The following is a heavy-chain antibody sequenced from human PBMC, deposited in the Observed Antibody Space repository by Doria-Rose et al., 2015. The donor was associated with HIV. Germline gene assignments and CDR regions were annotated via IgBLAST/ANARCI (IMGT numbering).Heavy chain of an antibody. CDR2: TYYTGTS. J-gene: IGHJ4*02. V-gene: IGHV4-31*03. Sequence: TCSVSGASVSSRGYSWNWIRQVPGKGLESLGYTYYTGTSDYSPSLKSRLNMAVDTSKNQFSLKLSFVTVADTAVYYCARMGSYRELDYWGQGALVTVSA. CDR3: ARMGSYRELDY. D-gene: IGHD3-3*01. CDR1: GASVSSRGYS.